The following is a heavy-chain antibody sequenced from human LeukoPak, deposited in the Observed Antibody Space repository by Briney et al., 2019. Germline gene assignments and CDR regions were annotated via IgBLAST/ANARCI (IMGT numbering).Heavy chain of an antibody. V-gene: IGHV3-7*03. J-gene: IGHJ4*02. Sequence: GGSLRLSCTASGFTFSSYWMNWVRQAPGKGLEWVANIKHDGSEKYHVDSVKGRFTISRDNSKGTVSLQMNSLRPEDTAVYYCAKDDAWLQYGDWGRGTLVTVSS. CDR2: IKHDGSEK. D-gene: IGHD5-24*01. CDR3: AKDDAWLQYGD. CDR1: GFTFSSYW.